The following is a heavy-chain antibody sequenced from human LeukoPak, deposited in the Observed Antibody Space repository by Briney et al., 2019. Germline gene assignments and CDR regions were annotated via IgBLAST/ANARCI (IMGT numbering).Heavy chain of an antibody. V-gene: IGHV1-18*01. CDR2: ISAYNGNT. J-gene: IGHJ5*02. D-gene: IGHD6-6*01. CDR1: GYTFTSYG. CDR3: ARSIAARPGNWFDP. Sequence: ASVKVSCKASGYTFTSYGISWVRQAPGQGLEWMGWISAYNGNTNYAQKLQGRVTMTTDTSTSTAYMELRSLRSYDTAVYYCARSIAARPGNWFDPWGQGTLVTVSS.